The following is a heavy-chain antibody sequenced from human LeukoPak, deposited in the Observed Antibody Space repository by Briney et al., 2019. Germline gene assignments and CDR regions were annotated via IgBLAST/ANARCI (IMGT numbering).Heavy chain of an antibody. CDR1: GFTFSSYW. D-gene: IGHD6-13*01. CDR3: AKTDSSSWYVSNWFDP. V-gene: IGHV3-7*03. CDR2: IKQDGSEK. Sequence: RTGGSLRLSCAASGFTFSSYWMSWVRQAPGKGLEWVANIKQDGSEKYYVDSVKGRFTISRDNAKNSLYLQMNSLRAEDTAVYYCAKTDSSSWYVSNWFDPWGQGTLVTVSS. J-gene: IGHJ5*02.